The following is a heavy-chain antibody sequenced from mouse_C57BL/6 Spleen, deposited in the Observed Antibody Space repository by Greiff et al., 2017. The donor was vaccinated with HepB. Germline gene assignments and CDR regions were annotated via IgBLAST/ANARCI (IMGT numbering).Heavy chain of an antibody. J-gene: IGHJ3*01. V-gene: IGHV1-64*01. Sequence: VQLQQPGAELVKPGASVKLSCKASGYTFTSYWMHWVKQRPGQGLAWIGMIHPNSGSTNYNEKFKSQATLTVDTSSSTAYMQLSSLTSEDSAVYYCAREDDYVPPFADWGQGTLVTVSA. D-gene: IGHD2-4*01. CDR1: GYTFTSYW. CDR3: AREDDYVPPFAD. CDR2: IHPNSGST.